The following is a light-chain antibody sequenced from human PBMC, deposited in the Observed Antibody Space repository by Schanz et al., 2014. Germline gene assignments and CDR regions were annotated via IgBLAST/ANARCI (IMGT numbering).Light chain of an antibody. CDR2: EVS. J-gene: IGLJ2*01. V-gene: IGLV2-8*01. Sequence: QSVLTQPPSASGSPGQSITISCTGTSSDVGGYNFVSWYQQHPGKVPKLLIFEVSQRPSGVPDRFSGSKSGNTASLTISGLQAEDEADYYCSSYTSSNTVVFGGGTKLTVL. CDR1: SSDVGGYNF. CDR3: SSYTSSNTVV.